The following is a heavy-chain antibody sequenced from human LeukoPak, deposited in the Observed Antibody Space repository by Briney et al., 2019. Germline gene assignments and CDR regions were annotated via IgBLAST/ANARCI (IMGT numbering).Heavy chain of an antibody. V-gene: IGHV3-30*04. J-gene: IGHJ6*03. Sequence: PGGSLRLSCAASGFTFSTYAMHWVRQAPGKGLEWVAVISYDGSNKYYADSVKGRFTISRDNAKNSLYLQMNSLRAEDTAVYYCARDSRSIAAAGTHYYYYMDVWGKGTTVTVSS. D-gene: IGHD6-13*01. CDR1: GFTFSTYA. CDR3: ARDSRSIAAAGTHYYYYMDV. CDR2: ISYDGSNK.